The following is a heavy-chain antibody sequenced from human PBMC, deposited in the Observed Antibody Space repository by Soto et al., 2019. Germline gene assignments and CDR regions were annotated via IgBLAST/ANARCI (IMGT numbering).Heavy chain of an antibody. D-gene: IGHD2-2*01. Sequence: QLQLQESGPGLVKPSETLSLTCTVSGGSISSGPYSWGWIRQPPGEGMEWIGTFYYSESTYYNPSLESRVTITVYTSKNQFSLKVSSGTVADTAVYYCARLGGYCSSTSCYGYYGMDVWGQGTTVTVSS. J-gene: IGHJ6*02. CDR2: FYYSEST. CDR3: ARLGGYCSSTSCYGYYGMDV. CDR1: GGSISSGPYS. V-gene: IGHV4-39*01.